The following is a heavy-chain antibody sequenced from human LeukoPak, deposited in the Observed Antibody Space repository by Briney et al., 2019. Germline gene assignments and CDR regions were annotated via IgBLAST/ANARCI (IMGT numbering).Heavy chain of an antibody. CDR1: GGSISSSSYY. J-gene: IGHJ5*02. CDR2: IYYSGST. V-gene: IGHV4-39*01. CDR3: ARHRNPLYYDSSGYYLGVGWFDP. Sequence: SETLSLTCTVPGGSISSSSYYWGWIRQPPGKGLEWIGSIYYSGSTYYNPSLKSRVTISVDTSKNQFSLKLSSVTAADTAVYYCARHRNPLYYDSSGYYLGVGWFDPWGQGTLVTVSS. D-gene: IGHD3-22*01.